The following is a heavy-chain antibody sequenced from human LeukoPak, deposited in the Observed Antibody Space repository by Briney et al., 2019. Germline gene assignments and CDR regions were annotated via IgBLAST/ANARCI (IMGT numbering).Heavy chain of an antibody. D-gene: IGHD6-13*01. J-gene: IGHJ4*02. V-gene: IGHV3-23*01. CDR1: GFTLSSYA. Sequence: GGSLRLSCAASGFTLSSYAMSWVRQAPGKGLEWVSAISSSGGSTYYADSVKGRFTISRDNSKNTLYLQMNSLRAEDTAVYYCAKAGSTAAGSIRGNDYWGQGTLVTVSS. CDR2: ISSSGGST. CDR3: AKAGSTAAGSIRGNDY.